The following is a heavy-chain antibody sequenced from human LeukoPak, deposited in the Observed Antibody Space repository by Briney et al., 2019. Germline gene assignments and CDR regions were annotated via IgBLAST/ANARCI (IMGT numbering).Heavy chain of an antibody. J-gene: IGHJ4*02. D-gene: IGHD3-10*01. V-gene: IGHV3-30*18. CDR1: GFTFSSYG. CDR2: ISSDGKTE. Sequence: GGSLILSCVASGFTFSSYGMHWVRQAPGKGLEWVAVISSDGKTEIYADSVRGRFTISRDNPKGTHYLQMNSLRSEDTAVYYCAKAQPTLISRSFDCWGQGALVTVSS. CDR3: AKAQPTLISRSFDC.